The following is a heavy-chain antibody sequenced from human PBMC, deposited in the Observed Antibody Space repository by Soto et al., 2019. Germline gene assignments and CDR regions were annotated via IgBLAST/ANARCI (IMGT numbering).Heavy chain of an antibody. J-gene: IGHJ5*02. CDR1: GSTFTGYF. Sequence: ASVKVSCKASGSTFTGYFMHWVRQAPGQGLEWMGWINPNSGATKYAEKFQGRVTLSRDTSIRTAYMELSGLRSDDTAVYYCARGGGTILAPLPWGQGTLVTVSS. D-gene: IGHD3-3*01. CDR2: INPNSGAT. CDR3: ARGGGTILAPLP. V-gene: IGHV1-2*02.